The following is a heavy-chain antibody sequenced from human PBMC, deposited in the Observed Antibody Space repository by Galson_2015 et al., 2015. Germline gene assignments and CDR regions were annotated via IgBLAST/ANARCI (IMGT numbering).Heavy chain of an antibody. CDR3: ARGGTMIDGYYYGMDV. V-gene: IGHV1-2*04. CDR1: GYTFTGYY. CDR2: INPNSGGT. J-gene: IGHJ6*02. Sequence: SVKVSCKASGYTFTGYYMHWVRQAPGQGLEWMGWINPNSGGTNYAQKFQGWVTMTRDTSISTAYMELSRLRSDDTAVYYCARGGTMIDGYYYGMDVWGQGTTVTVSS. D-gene: IGHD3-22*01.